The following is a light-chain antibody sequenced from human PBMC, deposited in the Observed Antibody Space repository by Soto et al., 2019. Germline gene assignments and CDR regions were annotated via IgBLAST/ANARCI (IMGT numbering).Light chain of an antibody. CDR2: GAS. CDR3: QQYNNWPWT. CDR1: QSVRSK. V-gene: IGKV3-15*01. Sequence: LVLTQSPATLSLSPGERVTLSCRASQSVRSKLAWYQQKPGQAPRLLIHGASTRATGIPARFSGSGSGTEFTLTISSLQSEDFAVYYCQQYNNWPWTFGQGTKVDIK. J-gene: IGKJ1*01.